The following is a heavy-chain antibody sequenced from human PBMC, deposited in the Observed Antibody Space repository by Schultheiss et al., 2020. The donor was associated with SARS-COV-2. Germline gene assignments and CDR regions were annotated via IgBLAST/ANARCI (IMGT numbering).Heavy chain of an antibody. CDR2: IYYSGST. D-gene: IGHD6-13*01. CDR3: ARRVGSSSWYGYYYYMDV. Sequence: SETLSLTCTVSGGSISSGGYYWSWIRQHPGKGLEWIGYIYYSGSTNYNPSLKSRVTISVDTSKNQLSLKLSSVTAADTAVYYCARRVGSSSWYGYYYYMDVWGKGTTVTVSS. V-gene: IGHV4-61*08. CDR1: GGSISSGGYY. J-gene: IGHJ6*03.